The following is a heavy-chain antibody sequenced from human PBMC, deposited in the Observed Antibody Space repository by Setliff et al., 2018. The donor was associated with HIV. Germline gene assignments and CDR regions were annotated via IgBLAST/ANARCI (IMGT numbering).Heavy chain of an antibody. V-gene: IGHV4-4*08. J-gene: IGHJ3*02. D-gene: IGHD2-15*01. Sequence: SETLSLTCTVSGGSISSYYWSWIRQPPGKGLEWIGYIYTSGSTNYNPSLKSRVTISVDTSKNQFSLKLSSVTAADTAVYYCARGDCSGGSCYSDAFDIWGQGTMVTVSS. CDR3: ARGDCSGGSCYSDAFDI. CDR2: IYTSGST. CDR1: GGSISSYY.